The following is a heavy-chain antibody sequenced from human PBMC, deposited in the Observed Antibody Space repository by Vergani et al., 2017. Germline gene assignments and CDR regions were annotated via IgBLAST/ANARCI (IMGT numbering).Heavy chain of an antibody. J-gene: IGHJ6*02. CDR2: IYYSGST. V-gene: IGHV4-59*01. D-gene: IGHD6-19*01. CDR3: AGGWGDSSGWTGFYYYYGMDV. CDR1: GGPISSYY. Sequence: QVQLQESGPGLVKPSETLSLTCTVSGGPISSYYWSWIRPPPGKGLEWIGDIYYSGSTNYNPTLKSRVTIAVDTSKNQFSLKLSSVTAADTAVYYCAGGWGDSSGWTGFYYYYGMDVWGQGTTVTVSS.